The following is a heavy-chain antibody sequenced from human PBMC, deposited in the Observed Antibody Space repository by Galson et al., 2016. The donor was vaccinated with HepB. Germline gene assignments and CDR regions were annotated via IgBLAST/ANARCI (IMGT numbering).Heavy chain of an antibody. CDR2: IYYSGTT. CDR3: ARSGYYYVSSGWAWYFDP. J-gene: IGHJ2*01. D-gene: IGHD3-22*01. Sequence: SETLSLTCTVSGGSISSSGYYWGWIRQPPGKGLEWIGSIYYSGTTYYNPSLESRVTISVDTSKNQFSLKLNSVPAADPAVFYCARSGYYYVSSGWAWYFDPWGRGTLVTVSS. CDR1: GGSISSSGYY. V-gene: IGHV4-39*01.